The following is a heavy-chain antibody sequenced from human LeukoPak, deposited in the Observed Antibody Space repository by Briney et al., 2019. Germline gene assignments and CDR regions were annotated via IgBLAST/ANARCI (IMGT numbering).Heavy chain of an antibody. CDR2: IYSGGST. CDR1: GFTVSSNY. J-gene: IGHJ3*02. Sequence: GGSLRFSCAASGFTVSSNYMSWVRQAPGKGLEWVSVIYSGGSTYYADSVKGRFTISRDNSKNTLYLQMNSLRAEDTAVYYCARRANDAFDIWGQGTMVTVSS. CDR3: ARRANDAFDI. V-gene: IGHV3-53*01. D-gene: IGHD4/OR15-4a*01.